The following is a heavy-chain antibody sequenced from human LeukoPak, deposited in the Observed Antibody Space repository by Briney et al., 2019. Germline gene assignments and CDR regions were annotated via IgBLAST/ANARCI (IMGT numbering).Heavy chain of an antibody. J-gene: IGHJ4*02. CDR3: DRSGYYFDY. Sequence: SETLSLTWTISGGSISRVDYYWSWIRHPPGKGLEWIGYTYYSGSTYYNPPLKSRLTISVDTSKNQFPLKLRPVTAAHTSVYYCDRSGYYFDYWGQGTLVTVSS. V-gene: IGHV4-30-4*01. CDR2: TYYSGST. D-gene: IGHD3-22*01. CDR1: GGSISRVDYY.